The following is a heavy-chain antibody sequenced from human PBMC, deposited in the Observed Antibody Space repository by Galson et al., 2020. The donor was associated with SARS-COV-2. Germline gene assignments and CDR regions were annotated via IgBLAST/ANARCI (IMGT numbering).Heavy chain of an antibody. CDR2: IDWDDDQ. D-gene: IGHD6-19*01. J-gene: IGHJ4*02. CDR1: GFSLSTSGIC. V-gene: IGHV2-70*11. Sequence: ESGPTLVKPTQTLTLTCTFSGFSLSTSGICVSWIRQPPGKALEWLARIDWDDDQYYSTSLKTRLTISKDTSKNQVVLTMTNMDPVDTATYYCARIDSSGCRGNYWGQGTLVTVSS. CDR3: ARIDSSGCRGNY.